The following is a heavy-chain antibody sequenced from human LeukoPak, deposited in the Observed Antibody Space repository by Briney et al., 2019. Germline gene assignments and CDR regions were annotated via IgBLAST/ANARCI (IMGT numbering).Heavy chain of an antibody. D-gene: IGHD6-19*01. CDR1: GFTFSSYW. CDR2: IKQGGSEK. CDR3: ARVSSLAVAGFFDY. Sequence: PGGSLRLSCAASGFTFSSYWMNWVRQAPGKGLEWVANIKQGGSEKDYVDSVKGRFTISRDNAKNSLYLQMNSLRAEDTAVYYCARVSSLAVAGFFDYWGQGILVTVSS. J-gene: IGHJ4*02. V-gene: IGHV3-7*01.